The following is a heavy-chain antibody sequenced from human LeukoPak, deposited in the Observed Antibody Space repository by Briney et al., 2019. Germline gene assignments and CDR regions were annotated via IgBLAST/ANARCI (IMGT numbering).Heavy chain of an antibody. J-gene: IGHJ4*02. CDR2: IWYDGSNK. CDR1: GFXFSTYV. D-gene: IGHD4/OR15-4a*01. CDR3: ARASGAYPSDFDY. Sequence: GGSLRLSCAASGFXFSTYVIHWVRQAPGKGLEWVAIIWYDGSNKYYADSVKGRFTISRDNSKNTLYLQTNSLRAEDTAVYYCARASGAYPSDFDYWGQGTLVTVSS. V-gene: IGHV3-33*01.